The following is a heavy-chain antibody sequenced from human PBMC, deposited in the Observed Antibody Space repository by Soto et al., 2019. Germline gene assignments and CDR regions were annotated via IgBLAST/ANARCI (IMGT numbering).Heavy chain of an antibody. CDR2: IIPMFGTA. CDR3: ARDLDYYGSGNYYNRIDY. J-gene: IGHJ4*02. Sequence: QVQLVQSGAEVKKPGSSVTVSCKVSGGPFSDYAVSWVRQAPGQGLEWMGGIIPMFGTANYAQKFQGRVTITADESTTTAYMELSSLRSEDTAVYYCARDLDYYGSGNYYNRIDYWGQGTLVTVSS. D-gene: IGHD3-10*01. V-gene: IGHV1-69*01. CDR1: GGPFSDYA.